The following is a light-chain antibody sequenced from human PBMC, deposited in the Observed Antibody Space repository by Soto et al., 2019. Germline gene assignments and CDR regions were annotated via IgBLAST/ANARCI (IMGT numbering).Light chain of an antibody. J-gene: IGLJ1*01. Sequence: QSVLTQPPSVSGAPGQRVTLSCTGSSSNIGARYDVHWHQQVPGTAPKLLIYANNNRPSGVPDRFIGSRSGTSASLAITGLQAEDEADYYCQSYDSTQRGYVFGTGTKVTVL. CDR3: QSYDSTQRGYV. CDR2: ANN. CDR1: SSNIGARYD. V-gene: IGLV1-40*01.